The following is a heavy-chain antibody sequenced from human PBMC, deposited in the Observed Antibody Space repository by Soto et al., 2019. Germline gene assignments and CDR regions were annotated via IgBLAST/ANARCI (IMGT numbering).Heavy chain of an antibody. CDR1: GFTFSSYS. V-gene: IGHV3-48*02. CDR3: ARGTYYYDSSGYSKTTDY. D-gene: IGHD3-22*01. CDR2: ISSSSSTI. J-gene: IGHJ4*02. Sequence: RRLSCAASGFTFSSYSMNWVRQAPGKGLEWVSYISSSSSTIYYADSVKGRFTISRDNAKNSLYLQMNSLRDEDTAVYYCARGTYYYDSSGYSKTTDYWGQGTLVTVSS.